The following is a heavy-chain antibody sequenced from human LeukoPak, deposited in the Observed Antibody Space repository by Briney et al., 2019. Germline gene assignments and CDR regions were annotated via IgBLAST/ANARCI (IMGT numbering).Heavy chain of an antibody. J-gene: IGHJ4*02. CDR3: AREGVRGSGSYYNVKDY. Sequence: GGSLRLSCSASGFTFSSYAVSWLRQAPGKGLEWVSAISVSGAGTYYADSVKGRFTISRDNSKNTLYLQMNSLRAEDTAVYYCAREGVRGSGSYYNVKDYWGQGTLVTVSS. CDR1: GFTFSSYA. D-gene: IGHD3-10*01. CDR2: ISVSGAGT. V-gene: IGHV3-23*01.